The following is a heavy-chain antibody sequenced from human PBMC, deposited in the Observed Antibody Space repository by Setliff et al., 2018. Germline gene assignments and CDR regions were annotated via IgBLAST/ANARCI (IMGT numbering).Heavy chain of an antibody. CDR3: TRNLAYYDFWSGYPNNYYFDY. J-gene: IGHJ4*02. CDR2: IRSKAYGGTT. CDR1: GFTFGDYA. Sequence: LRLSCTASGFTFGDYAMSWVRQAPGKGLEWVGFIRSKAYGGTTEYAASVKGRFTISRDGSKSIAYLQMNSLKTEDTAVYYCTRNLAYYDFWSGYPNNYYFDYWGQGTLVTVSS. V-gene: IGHV3-49*04. D-gene: IGHD3-3*01.